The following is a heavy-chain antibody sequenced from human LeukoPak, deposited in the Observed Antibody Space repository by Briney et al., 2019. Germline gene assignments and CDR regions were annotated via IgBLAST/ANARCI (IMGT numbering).Heavy chain of an antibody. D-gene: IGHD3-22*01. CDR2: NYSGGST. V-gene: IGHV3-66*01. CDR3: PRGGGLWYYDSGGYFGY. CDR1: GFTFSSYG. Sequence: PGGSLKLSCEASGFTFSSYGMSWVRQAPGEGLEWVSVNYSGGSTYYADSVKGRFTISRDHSKNPPYLPMNSLRAEDAPGYYFPRGGGLWYYDSGGYFGYWGQGTLVTVSS. J-gene: IGHJ4*02.